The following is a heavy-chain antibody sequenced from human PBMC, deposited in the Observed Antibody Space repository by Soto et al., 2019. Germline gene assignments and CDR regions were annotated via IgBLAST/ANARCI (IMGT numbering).Heavy chain of an antibody. CDR2: IIPILGIA. J-gene: IGHJ4*02. V-gene: IGHV1-69*02. CDR1: GGTFSSYT. CDR3: AILTQDIVVVVAATGDVDY. Sequence: ASVKVSCKASGGTFSSYTISWVRQAPGQGLEWMGRIIPILGIANYAQKFQGSVTITADKSTSTACMELSSLRSEDTAVYYCAILTQDIVVVVAATGDVDYWGQGTLVTVSS. D-gene: IGHD2-15*01.